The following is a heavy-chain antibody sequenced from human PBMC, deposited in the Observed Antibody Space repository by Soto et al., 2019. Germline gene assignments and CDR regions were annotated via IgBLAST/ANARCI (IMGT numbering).Heavy chain of an antibody. CDR2: IYHSGST. J-gene: IGHJ5*02. V-gene: IGHV4-4*02. D-gene: IGHD1-1*01. CDR1: GGSISSDNW. Sequence: SETLSLTCAVSGGSISSDNWWTWVRQTPGKGLEWIGEIYHSGSTNYNPSLKSRVTISVDKSKNQISLKLNSVSAADTAVYYCARGGPLGTVKDNWFDPWGQGTLVTVSS. CDR3: ARGGPLGTVKDNWFDP.